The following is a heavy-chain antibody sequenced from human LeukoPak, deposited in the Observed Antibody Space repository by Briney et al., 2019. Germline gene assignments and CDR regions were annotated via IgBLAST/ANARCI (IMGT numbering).Heavy chain of an antibody. D-gene: IGHD2-15*01. CDR3: ARHATANPKGYCSGGSCFLYYYGMDV. CDR1: GYSFTSYW. Sequence: GESLKISCKGSGYSFTSYWIGWVRQMPGKGLEWMGIIYPGDSDTRYRPSFQGQVTISADKSISTAYLQWSSLKASDTAMYYCARHATANPKGYCSGGSCFLYYYGMDVWGQGTTVTVSS. CDR2: IYPGDSDT. J-gene: IGHJ6*02. V-gene: IGHV5-51*01.